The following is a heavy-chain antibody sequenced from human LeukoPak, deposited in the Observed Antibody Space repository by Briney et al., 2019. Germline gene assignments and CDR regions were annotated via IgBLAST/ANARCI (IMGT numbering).Heavy chain of an antibody. D-gene: IGHD6-19*01. Sequence: SETLSLTCTVSGGSISSYYWSWIRQPPGKGLEWIGYIYYSGSTNYNPSLKSRVTISVDTSKNQFSLKLSSVTAADTAVYYCASKVGYSSGWPSFDYWGQGTLVTVSS. V-gene: IGHV4-59*01. CDR3: ASKVGYSSGWPSFDY. CDR2: IYYSGST. CDR1: GGSISSYY. J-gene: IGHJ4*02.